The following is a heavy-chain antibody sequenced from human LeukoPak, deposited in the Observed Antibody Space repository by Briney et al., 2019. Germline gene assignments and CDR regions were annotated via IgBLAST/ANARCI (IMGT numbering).Heavy chain of an antibody. Sequence: GGSVRLSCVCSGFSFSTYYMGWVRQTPGKGLEGVSAISTTGGYTEDADAVKRRFTISRDNSQNRLFLQMQSLRAEDTAVYYCAKKPATIKFPLHIWGQGPLVTVSP. V-gene: IGHV3-23*01. CDR3: AKKPATIKFPLHI. CDR1: GFSFSTYY. J-gene: IGHJ4*02. D-gene: IGHD5-24*01. CDR2: ISTTGGYT.